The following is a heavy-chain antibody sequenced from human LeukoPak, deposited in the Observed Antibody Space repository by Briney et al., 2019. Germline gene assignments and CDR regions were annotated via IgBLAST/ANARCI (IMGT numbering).Heavy chain of an antibody. CDR1: GGSISSYY. D-gene: IGHD6-6*01. Sequence: SETLSLTCTVSGGSISSYYWSWIRQPPGKGLVWIRYIYYSGSTNYNPSLKSRVTISVDTSKNQFSLKLSSVTAADTAVYYCARAEYSSSLTVHYWGQGTLVTVSS. CDR3: ARAEYSSSLTVHY. J-gene: IGHJ4*02. V-gene: IGHV4-59*01. CDR2: IYYSGST.